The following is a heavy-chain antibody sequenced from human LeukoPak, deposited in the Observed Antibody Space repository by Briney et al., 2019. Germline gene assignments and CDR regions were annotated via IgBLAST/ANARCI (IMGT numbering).Heavy chain of an antibody. Sequence: ASVKVSCKASGYTFTRYYIHWVRQAPGQGLEWMGTINPSGGSTSYAQKFQGRLTVTRDMSTTTDYMELSSLRSEDTAVYYCARDNSVGDVAWWFDPWGQGTLVTVSS. V-gene: IGHV1-46*01. CDR3: ARDNSVGDVAWWFDP. CDR1: GYTFTRYY. D-gene: IGHD1-26*01. J-gene: IGHJ5*02. CDR2: INPSGGST.